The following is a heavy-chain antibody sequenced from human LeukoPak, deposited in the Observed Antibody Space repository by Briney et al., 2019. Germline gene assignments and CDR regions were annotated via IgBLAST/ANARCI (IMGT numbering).Heavy chain of an antibody. V-gene: IGHV4-39*07. CDR2: IYYSGST. CDR3: ARSTMVRGVDY. Sequence: NPSETLSLTCTVSGGSISSSSYYWGWIRQPPGKGLEWIGSIYYSGSTYYNPSLKSRVTISVDTSKNQFSLKLSSVTAADTAVYYCARSTMVRGVDYWGQGTLVTVSS. D-gene: IGHD3-10*01. J-gene: IGHJ4*02. CDR1: GGSISSSSYY.